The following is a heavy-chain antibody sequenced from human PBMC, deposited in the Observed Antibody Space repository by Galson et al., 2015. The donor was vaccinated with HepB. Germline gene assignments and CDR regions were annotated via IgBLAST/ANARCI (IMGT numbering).Heavy chain of an antibody. J-gene: IGHJ4*02. V-gene: IGHV3-11*01. D-gene: IGHD1-1*01. CDR1: GFTFSDYY. CDR2: ISSSGSTI. Sequence: SLRLSCAASGFTFSDYYMSWIRQAPGKGLEWVSYISSSGSTIYYADSVKGRFTISRDNAKNSLYLQMNSLRAEDTAVYYCASYKPKEPKFDYWGQGTLVTVSS. CDR3: ASYKPKEPKFDY.